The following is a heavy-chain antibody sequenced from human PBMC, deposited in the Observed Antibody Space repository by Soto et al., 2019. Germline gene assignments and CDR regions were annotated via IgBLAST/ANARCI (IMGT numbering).Heavy chain of an antibody. CDR1: GASVSTPYW. D-gene: IGHD6-19*01. CDR3: AYSTGWYRLDV. Sequence: QVYLQESGPGLVKPSGTLSLTCAVSGASVSTPYWWTWVRQPPGKDLEWIGDVYHTGVNNYNPSLMSRVTISLDQSKNQFSLDMISVSAADTAIYYCAYSTGWYRLDVWGQGTMVIVSS. J-gene: IGHJ3*01. V-gene: IGHV4-4*02. CDR2: VYHTGVN.